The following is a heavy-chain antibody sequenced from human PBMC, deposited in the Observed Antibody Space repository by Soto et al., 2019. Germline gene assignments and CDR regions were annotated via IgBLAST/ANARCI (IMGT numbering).Heavy chain of an antibody. CDR3: AREPQYYYDSSGYLRAYAFDI. J-gene: IGHJ3*02. CDR1: GYTFTSYA. Sequence: ASVKVSCKASGYTFTSYAMHWVRQAPGQRLEWMGWINAGNGNTKYSQKFQGRVTITADKSTSTAYMELSSLRSEDTAVYYCAREPQYYYDSSGYLRAYAFDIWGQGTMVTVSS. D-gene: IGHD3-22*01. CDR2: INAGNGNT. V-gene: IGHV1-3*01.